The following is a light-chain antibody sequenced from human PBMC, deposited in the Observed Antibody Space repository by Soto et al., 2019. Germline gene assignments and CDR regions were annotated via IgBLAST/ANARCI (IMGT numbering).Light chain of an antibody. Sequence: EIVLTQSPGTLSSSPGERATLSCRASQSVTSSYLAWYQHKRGQAPRLLIYGASSRATGIPDRFGGSGSGPDFTLTISRLEPEDFAVYYCQQYGSSPYTFGQGTKLEIK. CDR1: QSVTSSY. V-gene: IGKV3-20*01. CDR2: GAS. CDR3: QQYGSSPYT. J-gene: IGKJ2*01.